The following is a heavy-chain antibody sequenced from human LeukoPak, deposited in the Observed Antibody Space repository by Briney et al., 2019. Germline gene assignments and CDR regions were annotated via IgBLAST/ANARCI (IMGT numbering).Heavy chain of an antibody. D-gene: IGHD5/OR15-5a*01. CDR1: GGSFSGYY. CDR2: INHSGST. V-gene: IGHV4-34*01. J-gene: IGHJ3*02. CDR3: ARDEARSSWAFDI. Sequence: SETLSLTCAVYGGSFSGYYWSWIRQPPGKGLEWIGEINHSGSTNYNPSLKSRVTISVDTSKNQFSLKLSSVTAADTAVYYCARDEARSSWAFDIWGQGTMVTVSS.